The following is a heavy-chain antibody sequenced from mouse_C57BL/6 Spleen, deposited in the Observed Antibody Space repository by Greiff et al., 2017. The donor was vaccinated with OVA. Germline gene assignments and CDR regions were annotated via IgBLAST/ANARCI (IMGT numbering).Heavy chain of an antibody. CDR1: GYTFTSYW. J-gene: IGHJ1*03. V-gene: IGHV1-53*01. Sequence: QVQLKQPGTELVKPGASVKLSCKASGYTFTSYWMHWVKQRPGQGLEWIGNINPSNGGTNYNEKFKSKATLTVDKSSSTAYMQLSSLTSEDSAVYYCARSAYGNHWYFDVWGTGTTVTVSS. CDR3: ARSAYGNHWYFDV. D-gene: IGHD2-1*01. CDR2: INPSNGGT.